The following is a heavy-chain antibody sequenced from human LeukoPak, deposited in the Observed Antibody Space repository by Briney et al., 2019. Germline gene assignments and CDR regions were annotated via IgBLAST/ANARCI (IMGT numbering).Heavy chain of an antibody. D-gene: IGHD2-2*01. CDR2: IYYSGST. J-gene: IGHJ4*02. V-gene: IGHV4-31*03. CDR1: GGSISSGPYF. CDR3: ASALGYCSSTSCLFDY. Sequence: SETLSLTCSVSGGSISSGPYFWSWIRQSPGQGLEWIGYIYYSGSTYYNPSLKSRVTISVDTSKNQFSLKLSSVTAADTAVYYCASALGYCSSTSCLFDYWGQGTLVTVSS.